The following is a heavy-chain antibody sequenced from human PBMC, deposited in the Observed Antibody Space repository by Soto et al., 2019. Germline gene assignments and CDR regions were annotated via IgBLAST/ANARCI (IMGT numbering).Heavy chain of an antibody. V-gene: IGHV3-30*19. J-gene: IGHJ4*02. CDR1: GFGFKSFV. D-gene: IGHD3-16*01. CDR2: TSYDGNNK. CDR3: ARWGTTGGFDL. Sequence: QVQLVESGGGVVQPGTSLRLSCAAYGFGFKSFVMHWLRQAPGKGLEWVAFTSYDGNNKDYGDSVKGRFTVSRDNSQNTLHLQMDFLRPEDTALYYCARWGTTGGFDLWGQGTLVSVSS.